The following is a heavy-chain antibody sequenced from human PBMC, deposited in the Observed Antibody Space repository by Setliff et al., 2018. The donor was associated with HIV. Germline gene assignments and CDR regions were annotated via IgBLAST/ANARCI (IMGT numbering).Heavy chain of an antibody. Sequence: GGSLRLSCATSGFTFNSYWMHWVRQAPGKGVVWVSRINGDGSSTTYADSVKGRFTISRDNAKKTVYLQMSSLRVEDTAVYYCARETAMLDWGQGALVTVSS. V-gene: IGHV3-74*03. CDR2: INGDGSST. CDR3: ARETAMLD. CDR1: GFTFNSYW. J-gene: IGHJ4*02. D-gene: IGHD5-18*01.